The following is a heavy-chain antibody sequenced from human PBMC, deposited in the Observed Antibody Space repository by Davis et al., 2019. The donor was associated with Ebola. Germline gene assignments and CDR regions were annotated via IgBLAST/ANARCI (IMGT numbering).Heavy chain of an antibody. D-gene: IGHD1-1*01. CDR2: ISYDGSNK. J-gene: IGHJ6*02. V-gene: IGHV3-30-3*01. Sequence: PGGSLRLSCAASGFTFSNFPMHWVRQAPGKGLDWVAVISYDGSNKFYADSVKGRFTISRDNSKNTLYVQMNSLRAEDTAVYYCARHFISTYYYYGMDVWGQGTTVTVSS. CDR1: GFTFSNFP. CDR3: ARHFISTYYYYGMDV.